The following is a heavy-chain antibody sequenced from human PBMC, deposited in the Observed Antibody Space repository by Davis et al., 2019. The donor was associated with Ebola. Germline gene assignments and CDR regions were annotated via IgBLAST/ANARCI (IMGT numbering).Heavy chain of an antibody. V-gene: IGHV7-4-1*02. J-gene: IGHJ4*02. CDR2: INTNTGNP. Sequence: AASVKVSCKAPGYSFTTYGMNWVRQAPGQGLEWMGWINTNTGNPTYAQGFTGRFVFSLDTSVSTAYLQISSLKAEDTAVYYCARDRDIVATISDYFDYWGQGTLVTVSS. CDR3: ARDRDIVATISDYFDY. CDR1: GYSFTTYG. D-gene: IGHD5-12*01.